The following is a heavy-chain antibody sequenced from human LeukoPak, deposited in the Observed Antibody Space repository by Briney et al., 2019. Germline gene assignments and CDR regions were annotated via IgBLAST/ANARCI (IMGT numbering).Heavy chain of an antibody. Sequence: SETLSLTCTVSGASLSSYYWSWIRQPPGKGLEWIGYISYSGSTNYNPSLKSRATISADTSKNQVSLTLSSVTAADTAVYYCARHPDLDFFDYWGQGTLVTVSS. CDR1: GASLSSYY. J-gene: IGHJ4*02. CDR3: ARHPDLDFFDY. V-gene: IGHV4-59*08. D-gene: IGHD3-3*01. CDR2: ISYSGST.